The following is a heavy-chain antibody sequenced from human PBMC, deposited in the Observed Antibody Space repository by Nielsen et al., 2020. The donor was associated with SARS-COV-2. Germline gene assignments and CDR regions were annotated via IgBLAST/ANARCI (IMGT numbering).Heavy chain of an antibody. V-gene: IGHV3-9*01. CDR1: GFSFDDYA. D-gene: IGHD3-10*01. Sequence: SLKISCAASGFSFDDYAMHWVRQAPGKGLEWVSGIGWNSGGIGYADSVEGRFTISRDNAKKSLYLQLNSLRPEDTAFYYCVKDRLYFYGSGSFYGGMDVWGQGTTVTVSS. CDR2: IGWNSGGI. CDR3: VKDRLYFYGSGSFYGGMDV. J-gene: IGHJ6*02.